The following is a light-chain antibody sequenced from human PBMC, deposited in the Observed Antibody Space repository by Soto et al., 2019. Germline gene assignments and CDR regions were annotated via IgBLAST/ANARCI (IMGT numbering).Light chain of an antibody. CDR2: TNN. Sequence: QSVLTQPPSASGTPGQRVTISCSGSSSNIGSNYVYWYQQLPGTAPKLLMYTNNQRPSGVPDRFSGSKSGTSASLAISGIQSEDEADYYCAAWDDSLNGVVFGGGTKLTVL. V-gene: IGLV1-44*01. CDR3: AAWDDSLNGVV. CDR1: SSNIGSNY. J-gene: IGLJ2*01.